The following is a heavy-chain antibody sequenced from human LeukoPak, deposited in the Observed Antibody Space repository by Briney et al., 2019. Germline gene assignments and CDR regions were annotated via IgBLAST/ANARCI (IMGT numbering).Heavy chain of an antibody. J-gene: IGHJ4*02. CDR1: GGSISSSCYY. V-gene: IGHV4-39*01. CDR3: ARDFGDHRIDY. CDR2: IIYSGTT. D-gene: IGHD4-17*01. Sequence: SETLSLTCTVSGGSISSSCYYWGWVRQSPEKGLEWIGSIIYSGTTHYDPSLRSRVTISVDTSKSQFSLRLTSVTAADTAVYYCARDFGDHRIDYWGQGTLVTVSS.